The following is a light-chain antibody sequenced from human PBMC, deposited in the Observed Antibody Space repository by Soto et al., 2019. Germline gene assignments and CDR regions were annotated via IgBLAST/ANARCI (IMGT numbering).Light chain of an antibody. CDR2: DAS. Sequence: EIVLTQSPATLSLSPGERATLSCRASQTVSSYLAWYQQKPGQAPRLLIYDASNTATGIPDRFSGSGSGTEFTLTISSLEPEDFAVYYCQHRANWPLTFGGGTNVEIK. CDR1: QTVSSY. CDR3: QHRANWPLT. J-gene: IGKJ4*01. V-gene: IGKV3-11*01.